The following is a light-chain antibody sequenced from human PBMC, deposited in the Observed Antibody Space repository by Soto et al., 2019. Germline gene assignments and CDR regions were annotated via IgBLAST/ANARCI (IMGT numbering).Light chain of an antibody. CDR2: EGT. J-gene: IGLJ2*01. CDR1: NSDIGSYNF. V-gene: IGLV2-23*01. CDR3: CSYAGSGTLV. Sequence: QSALTQPASVSGSPGQSITISCTGTNSDIGSYNFVSWYQQHPGTAPKLIIYEGTKRPSGVSNRFSGSKSGNTASLRISGLQAEDEAEYHCCSYAGSGTLVFGGGTKLTVL.